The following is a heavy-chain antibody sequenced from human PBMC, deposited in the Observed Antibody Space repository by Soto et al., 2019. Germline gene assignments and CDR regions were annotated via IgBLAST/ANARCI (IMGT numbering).Heavy chain of an antibody. V-gene: IGHV1-2*02. CDR3: AREGASGFGMDV. CDR2: INPNNGDT. J-gene: IGHJ6*02. D-gene: IGHD1-26*01. CDR1: GYTFIGYY. Sequence: ASVKVSCKASGYTFIGYYMHWVRQAPGQGLEWMGWINPNNGDTNYAQKFQGRVTMTRDTSISTAYMELSSLSSDDTAVYYCAREGASGFGMDVWGQGTTVTVSS.